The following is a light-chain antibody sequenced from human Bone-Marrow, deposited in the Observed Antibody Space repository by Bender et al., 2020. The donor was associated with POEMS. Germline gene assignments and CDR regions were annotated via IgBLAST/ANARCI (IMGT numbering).Light chain of an antibody. CDR2: EVN. CDR3: SSYAGSSTVV. J-gene: IGLJ2*01. Sequence: QSALTQPPSASGSPGHSVTISCTGTSNSVSWYQHRPGKAPKLMIYEVNKRPSGVPDRFSGSKSGNTASLTVSGLQAEDEADYYCSSYAGSSTVVFGGGTKLTVL. CDR1: SNS. V-gene: IGLV2-8*01.